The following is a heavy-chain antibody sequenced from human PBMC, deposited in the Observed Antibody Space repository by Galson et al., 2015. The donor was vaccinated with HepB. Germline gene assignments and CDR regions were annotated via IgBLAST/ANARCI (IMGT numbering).Heavy chain of an antibody. Sequence: SLRLSCAASGFTFSSYAMHWVRQAPGKGLEWVAVISYDGSNKYYADPVKGRFTISRDNSKNTLYLQMNSLRAEDTAVYYCARVGIAAAGTDYYGMDVWGQGTTVTVSS. J-gene: IGHJ6*02. D-gene: IGHD6-13*01. CDR2: ISYDGSNK. V-gene: IGHV3-30*04. CDR1: GFTFSSYA. CDR3: ARVGIAAAGTDYYGMDV.